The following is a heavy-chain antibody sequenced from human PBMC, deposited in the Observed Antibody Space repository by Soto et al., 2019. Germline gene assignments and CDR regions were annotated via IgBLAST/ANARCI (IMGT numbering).Heavy chain of an antibody. CDR3: ATAEVDY. CDR2: MTGDGRTT. Sequence: GGSLRLSCAASGFTFGDYWMHWVRQPPGKGPEWVSRMTGDGRTTQYADSVKGRFTASRDNAKSTLYLQMNSLRAEDTAVYYCATAEVDYWGPGTQVTVSS. V-gene: IGHV3-74*03. J-gene: IGHJ4*02. CDR1: GFTFGDYW.